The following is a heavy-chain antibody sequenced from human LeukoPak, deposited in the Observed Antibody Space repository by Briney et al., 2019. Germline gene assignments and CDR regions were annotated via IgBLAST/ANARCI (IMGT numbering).Heavy chain of an antibody. D-gene: IGHD1-26*01. CDR2: INPNIGDT. CDR3: ARGSGNYCFDY. V-gene: IGHV1-2*02. Sequence: ASVKVSCKTSGYTFTSYYMHWVRQAPGQGLEWMGWINPNIGDTNYAQKFQGRVTMTRDTYISTAYMEVSRLRSDDTAVYYCARGSGNYCFDYWGQGTLVTVSS. CDR1: GYTFTSYY. J-gene: IGHJ4*02.